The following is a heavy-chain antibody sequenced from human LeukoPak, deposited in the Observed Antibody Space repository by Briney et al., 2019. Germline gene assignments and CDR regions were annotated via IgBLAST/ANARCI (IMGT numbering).Heavy chain of an antibody. J-gene: IGHJ4*02. CDR1: GFTFSSYG. Sequence: GGSLRLSCAASGFTFSSYGMHWVRQAPGKGLEWVAVISYDGSNKYYADSVKGRFTISRDNSKNTLYPQMNSLRAEDTAVYYCAKSGVRSGYAPFDYWGQGTLVTVSS. D-gene: IGHD3-3*01. V-gene: IGHV3-30*18. CDR2: ISYDGSNK. CDR3: AKSGVRSGYAPFDY.